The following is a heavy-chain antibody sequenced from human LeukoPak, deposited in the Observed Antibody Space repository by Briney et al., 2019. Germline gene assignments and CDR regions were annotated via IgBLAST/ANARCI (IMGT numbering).Heavy chain of an antibody. CDR2: ISGSGGST. Sequence: GRSLRLSCAASGFTFSSYAMSWVRQAPGKGLEWVSAISGSGGSTYYADSVKGRFTISRDNSKNTLYLQMNSLRAEDTAVYYCAISFNTVTTFAYWGQGTLVTVSS. CDR1: GFTFSSYA. V-gene: IGHV3-23*01. D-gene: IGHD4-17*01. CDR3: AISFNTVTTFAY. J-gene: IGHJ4*02.